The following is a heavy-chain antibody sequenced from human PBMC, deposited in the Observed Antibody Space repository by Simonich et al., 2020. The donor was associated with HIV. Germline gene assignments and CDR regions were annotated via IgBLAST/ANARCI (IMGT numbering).Heavy chain of an antibody. CDR3: ARGFYQRLYYFDY. CDR1: GGSFSGYY. Sequence: QVQLQQWGAGLLKPSETLSLTCAVYGGSFSGYYGSWIRQPPGKGLEWIGEINHSGSTNYNPYLQSRVTISVDTSKNQFSLKLSSVTAADTAVYYCARGFYQRLYYFDYWGQGTLVTVSS. D-gene: IGHD2-2*01. J-gene: IGHJ4*02. CDR2: INHSGST. V-gene: IGHV4-34*01.